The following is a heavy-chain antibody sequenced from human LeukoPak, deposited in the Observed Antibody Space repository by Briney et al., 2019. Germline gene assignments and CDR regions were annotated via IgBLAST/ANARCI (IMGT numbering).Heavy chain of an antibody. CDR1: GVSISSSNSY. Sequence: SETLSLTCTVSGVSISSSNSYWGWIRQPPGKGLEWIGSIYYSGNTYYNASLKSRVTTSIDTSKNQFSLKLTSVTAADTAVYYCAREAYDILTGHRFNWFDPWGQGTLVTVSS. J-gene: IGHJ5*02. CDR3: AREAYDILTGHRFNWFDP. CDR2: IYYSGNT. D-gene: IGHD3-9*01. V-gene: IGHV4-39*02.